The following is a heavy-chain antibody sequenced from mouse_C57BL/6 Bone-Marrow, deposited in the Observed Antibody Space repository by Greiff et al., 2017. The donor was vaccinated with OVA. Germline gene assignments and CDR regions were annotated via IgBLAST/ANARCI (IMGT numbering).Heavy chain of an antibody. CDR1: GYTFTSYW. CDR2: IHPNSGST. Sequence: QVQLQQPGAELVKPGASVKLSCKASGYTFTSYWMHWVKQRPGQGLEWIGMIHPNSGSTNYNEKFKSKATLTVDKSSSTAYMQLSSLTSEDSAVYYCARSRAYYSFDYWVQGTTLTVSS. CDR3: ARSRAYYSFDY. V-gene: IGHV1-64*01. D-gene: IGHD3-3*01. J-gene: IGHJ2*01.